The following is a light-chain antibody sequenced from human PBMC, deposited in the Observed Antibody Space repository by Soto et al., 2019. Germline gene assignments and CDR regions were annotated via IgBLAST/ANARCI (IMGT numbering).Light chain of an antibody. V-gene: IGLV2-8*01. Sequence: QSVLTQPPSASGSPGQSVTISCAGTSSDIGAYIYVSWYQQHPGKAPKLMISEVSRRPSGVPERFSGSKSGNTASLTVSGLQDEDEAHYYCSSYEGRNNFVFGTGTKVTV. CDR2: EVS. CDR1: SSDIGAYIY. J-gene: IGLJ1*01. CDR3: SSYEGRNNFV.